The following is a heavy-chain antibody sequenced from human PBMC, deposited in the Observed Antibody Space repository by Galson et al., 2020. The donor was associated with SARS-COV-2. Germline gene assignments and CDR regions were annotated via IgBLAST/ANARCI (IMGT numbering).Heavy chain of an antibody. D-gene: IGHD6-13*01. Sequence: SETLSLTCTVSGYSITSYYWIWIRQPPGKALQYIGYISYSGSTNYSPSLKSRATISLGKSKNQFSLRLTSVTAADTAVYYCARGDSSFWNDYWGQGTLVTVSS. V-gene: IGHV4-59*01. CDR2: ISYSGST. CDR3: ARGDSSFWNDY. CDR1: GYSITSYY. J-gene: IGHJ4*02.